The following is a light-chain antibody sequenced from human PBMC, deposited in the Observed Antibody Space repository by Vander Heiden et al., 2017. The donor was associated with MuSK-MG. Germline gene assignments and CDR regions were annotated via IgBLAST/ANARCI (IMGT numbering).Light chain of an antibody. Sequence: EIVMTQSPATLSVSPGERATLSCRASQSVISYLAWYQQKPGQAPRLLIYGASDRATGIPARFSGSGSGTEFTLTISSLQSEDFAVYYCQQYNNWPRTFGQGTKVEIK. CDR2: GAS. J-gene: IGKJ1*01. CDR1: QSVISY. V-gene: IGKV3-15*01. CDR3: QQYNNWPRT.